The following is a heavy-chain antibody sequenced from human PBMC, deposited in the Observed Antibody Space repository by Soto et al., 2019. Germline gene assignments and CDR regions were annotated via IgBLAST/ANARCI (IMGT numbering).Heavy chain of an antibody. CDR3: ARDGRCGWTAYDFDY. CDR2: TWFDGSNE. V-gene: IGHV3-33*01. D-gene: IGHD6-19*01. Sequence: QVQLVQSGGGVVQPGRSLRLSCAASGFVLSDYGMHWVRQAPGKGLEWVAVTWFDGSNEYYADSVKGRFTISRDNSKNRVFLQINRVRVDDATVYYCARDGRCGWTAYDFDYWAQGTRVTVSS. J-gene: IGHJ4*02. CDR1: GFVLSDYG.